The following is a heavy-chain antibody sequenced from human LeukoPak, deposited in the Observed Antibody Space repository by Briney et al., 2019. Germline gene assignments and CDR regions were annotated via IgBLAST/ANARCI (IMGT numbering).Heavy chain of an antibody. V-gene: IGHV1-46*01. D-gene: IGHD3-22*01. CDR3: ARDIDDGSGYFDP. Sequence: GASVKVSCKASGYTFTGYYMHWVRQAPGQGLEWMGIINPSGGNTTYAQKFQGRVTMTRDTSTSTVYMELSSLRSEDTALYYCARDIDDGSGYFDPWGQGTLVTVSS. CDR1: GYTFTGYY. CDR2: INPSGGNT. J-gene: IGHJ5*02.